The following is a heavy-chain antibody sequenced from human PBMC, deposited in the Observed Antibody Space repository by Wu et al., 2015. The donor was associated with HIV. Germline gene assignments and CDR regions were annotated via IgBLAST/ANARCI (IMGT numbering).Heavy chain of an antibody. J-gene: IGHJ4*02. D-gene: IGHD2-21*02. V-gene: IGHV1-46*01. CDR1: GYTFTTYS. CDR3: ARSYCSGDCYADY. Sequence: QVQLVQSGTEVKETGASVKISCKASGYTFTTYSIHWVRQAPGQGLEWVGTLDPSGGRRRNALKFRDRITMTRDMSTSTVYMELSTLRSEDSALYYCARSYCSGDCYADYWGQGTLVTVSS. CDR2: LDPSGGRR.